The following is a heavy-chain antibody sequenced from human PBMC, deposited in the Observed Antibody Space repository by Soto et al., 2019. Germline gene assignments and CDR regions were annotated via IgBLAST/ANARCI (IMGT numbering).Heavy chain of an antibody. V-gene: IGHV3-15*05. J-gene: IGHJ4*02. Sequence: GGSLRLSCAASGFIFRDAWISWVRQAPGKGLEWIGRVKSKSEGGTTDYAALVKGRFTVSRDDSINTVSLQMDSLKMEDTAVYFCVAGSPFEYWGQGTLVTVS. CDR3: VAGSPFEY. CDR1: GFIFRDAW. CDR2: VKSKSEGGTT. D-gene: IGHD2-21*01.